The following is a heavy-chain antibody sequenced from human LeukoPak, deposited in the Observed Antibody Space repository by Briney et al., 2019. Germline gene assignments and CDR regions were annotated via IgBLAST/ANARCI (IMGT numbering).Heavy chain of an antibody. CDR2: IKQDGSEK. J-gene: IGHJ4*02. CDR1: GFTFSSYW. CDR3: ARTISSASWGLDY. D-gene: IGHD2-2*01. Sequence: GGSLRLSCAASGFTFSSYWMSWVRQAPGKGLEWVANIKQDGSEKYYVDSVKGRFTISRDNAKNSLYLQMNSLRDEDTAVYHCARTISSASWGLDYWGQGALVTVSS. V-gene: IGHV3-7*01.